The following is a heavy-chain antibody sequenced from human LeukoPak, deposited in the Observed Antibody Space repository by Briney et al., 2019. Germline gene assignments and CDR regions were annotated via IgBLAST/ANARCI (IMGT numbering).Heavy chain of an antibody. D-gene: IGHD1-26*01. V-gene: IGHV4-39*01. CDR3: ARRGRMDPRDPFDY. CDR1: GGSISSSSYY. Sequence: SETLSLTCTVSGGSISSSSYYWGWIRQPPGTGLEWIGSIYYSGSTYYNPSLKSRVTISVDTSKNQFSLKLSSVTAADTAVYYCARRGRMDPRDPFDYWGQGTLVTVSS. J-gene: IGHJ4*02. CDR2: IYYSGST.